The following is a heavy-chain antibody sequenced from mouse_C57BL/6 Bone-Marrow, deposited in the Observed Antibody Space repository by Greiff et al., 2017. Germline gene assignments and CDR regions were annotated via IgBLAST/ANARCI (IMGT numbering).Heavy chain of an antibody. Sequence: VQLQQPGAELVKPGASVRLSCKASGYTFTSYWMHWVQQRPGQGLEWIGMSHPNSGSTNYNEKLKSKATLTVDKSTSTAYMHLSSLTSEGSAVDYCTRRAIVTTRDYAMDDWGQGTSVTVSS. V-gene: IGHV1-64*01. D-gene: IGHD2-5*01. CDR3: TRRAIVTTRDYAMDD. CDR1: GYTFTSYW. CDR2: SHPNSGST. J-gene: IGHJ4*01.